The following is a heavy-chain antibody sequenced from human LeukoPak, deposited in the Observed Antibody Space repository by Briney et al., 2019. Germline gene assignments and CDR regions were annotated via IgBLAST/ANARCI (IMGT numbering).Heavy chain of an antibody. Sequence: ASVKVSCKASGYTFTGYYMHWVRQAPGQGGEWMGWINPNSGGTNYAQKFQGRVTITRDTSSSTAYMELSRLRSDDTAVYYCARALGPSLPSVHWGQGTLVTVSS. CDR2: INPNSGGT. V-gene: IGHV1-2*02. J-gene: IGHJ4*02. CDR1: GYTFTGYY. D-gene: IGHD3-16*01. CDR3: ARALGPSLPSVH.